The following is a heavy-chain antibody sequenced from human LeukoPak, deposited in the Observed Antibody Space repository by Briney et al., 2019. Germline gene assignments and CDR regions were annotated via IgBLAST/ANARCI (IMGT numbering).Heavy chain of an antibody. V-gene: IGHV3-53*01. CDR2: IYSGGST. CDR1: GFSVSSNY. D-gene: IGHD6-19*01. Sequence: PGGSLRLSCAASGFSVSSNYMNWVRQAPGKGLEWVSVIYSGGSTYYADSVKGRFTISRDNAKNSLYLQMNSLRAEDTAVYYCARDQEAVAGRAFDYWGQGTLVTVSS. CDR3: ARDQEAVAGRAFDY. J-gene: IGHJ4*02.